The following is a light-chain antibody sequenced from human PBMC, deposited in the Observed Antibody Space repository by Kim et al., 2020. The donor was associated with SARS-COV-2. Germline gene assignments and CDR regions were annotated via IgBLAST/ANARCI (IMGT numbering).Light chain of an antibody. Sequence: EIVLTQSPVTLSLSPGERATLSCRASQSVRSSYLAWYQQKPGQAPRLLFYTASSRATGIPDRFSGSGSGTDFTLTISRLEPEDFAVYYCQQYGSTPFTFGPGTKVDIK. J-gene: IGKJ3*01. CDR1: QSVRSSY. V-gene: IGKV3-20*01. CDR2: TAS. CDR3: QQYGSTPFT.